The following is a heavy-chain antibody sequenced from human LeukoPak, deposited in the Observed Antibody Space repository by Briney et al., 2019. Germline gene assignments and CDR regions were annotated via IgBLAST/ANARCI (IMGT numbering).Heavy chain of an antibody. J-gene: IGHJ4*02. CDR2: IYTSGST. Sequence: ETLSLTCTVSGGSISSYYWSWIRQPAGKGLEWIGRIYTSGSTNYNPSLKSRVTMSVDTSKNQFSLKLSSVTAADTAVYYCARESCSGGSCPLDYWGQGTLVTVSS. V-gene: IGHV4-4*07. CDR1: GGSISSYY. D-gene: IGHD2-15*01. CDR3: ARESCSGGSCPLDY.